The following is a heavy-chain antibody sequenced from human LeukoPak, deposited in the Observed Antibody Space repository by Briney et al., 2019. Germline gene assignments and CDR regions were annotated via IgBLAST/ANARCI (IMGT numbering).Heavy chain of an antibody. Sequence: GGSLRLSCAASGFTFSSSWMTWGRQAPGKGLEGVAKMNQDGSAKYYVDSVRGRFTISRDNAENSLFLQMNSLRVDDTALYYCARDPAFGALDYWGQGTLVTVSS. CDR2: MNQDGSAK. CDR3: ARDPAFGALDY. V-gene: IGHV3-7*01. D-gene: IGHD3-10*01. J-gene: IGHJ4*02. CDR1: GFTFSSSW.